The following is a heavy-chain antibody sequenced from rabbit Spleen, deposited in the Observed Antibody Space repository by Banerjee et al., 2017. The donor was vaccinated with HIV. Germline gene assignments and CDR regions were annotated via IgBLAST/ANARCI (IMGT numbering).Heavy chain of an antibody. V-gene: IGHV1S40*01. CDR1: GLSFSSNYW. D-gene: IGHD1-1*01. CDR3: ARSINWANRGLNL. Sequence: QSLEESGGDLVKPGASLTLTCTASGLSFSSNYWIFWVRQAPGKGLEWVASIYTGSGATYYANWAKGRFTVSKTSSTTVTLQMTSLTAADTATYFCARSINWANRGLNLWGPGTLVTVS. CDR2: IYTGSGAT. J-gene: IGHJ4*01.